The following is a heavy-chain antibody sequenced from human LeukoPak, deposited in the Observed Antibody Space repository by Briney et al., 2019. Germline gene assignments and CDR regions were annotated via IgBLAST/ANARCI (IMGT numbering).Heavy chain of an antibody. CDR3: ARDFCSGGSCYDDY. CDR2: INPNSGGT. J-gene: IGHJ4*02. CDR1: GYTFTGYY. D-gene: IGHD2-15*01. V-gene: IGHV1-2*02. Sequence: ASVKVSCKASGYTFTGYYMHWVRQAPGQGLEWMGWINPNSGGTNYAQKFQGRVTMTRDTSISTAYMELSRLRSDDTAVYYCARDFCSGGSCYDDYWGQGTLVTVSS.